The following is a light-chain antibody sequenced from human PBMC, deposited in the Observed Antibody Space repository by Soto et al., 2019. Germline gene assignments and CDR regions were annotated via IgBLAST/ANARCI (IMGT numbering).Light chain of an antibody. Sequence: DIVMTQSPDSLAVSLGERATINCKSSQNILYSSNNKNYLAWYQLKPGQPPKLLIYWASTREAGVPDRFSGSGSETDFTLTISSLQAEDVAVYYCQQYYNSPYTFGQGTNLEIK. CDR1: QNILYSSNNKNY. V-gene: IGKV4-1*01. CDR3: QQYYNSPYT. CDR2: WAS. J-gene: IGKJ2*01.